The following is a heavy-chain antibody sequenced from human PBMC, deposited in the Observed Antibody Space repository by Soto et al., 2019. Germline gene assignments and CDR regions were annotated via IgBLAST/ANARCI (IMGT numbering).Heavy chain of an antibody. CDR1: GGSIRSGAYY. V-gene: IGHV4-30-4*01. CDR3: ARALILAGSTYALDY. J-gene: IGHJ4*02. D-gene: IGHD3-9*01. CDR2: TYYNGTT. Sequence: QVRLQESGPGLVKPSQTLSLTCTVSGGSIRSGAYYWSWIRQSPGKGLAYIGSTYYNGTTNYDPSLKSRLTLSTDTFNNQSSLKLGYVTAADTAVYHSARALILAGSTYALDYWGQGTLITVSS.